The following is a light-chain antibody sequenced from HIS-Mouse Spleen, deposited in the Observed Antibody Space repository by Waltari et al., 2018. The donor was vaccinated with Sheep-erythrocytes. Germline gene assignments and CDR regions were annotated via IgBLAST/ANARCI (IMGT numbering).Light chain of an antibody. V-gene: IGLV2-11*01. Sequence: QSALTQPRPVSGSPGQSVTISCTGTSSDVCGYNYVPRYQQHPGKAPKPMIYDVSKRPSGVPDRFSGSKSGNTASLTISGLQAEDEADYYCCSYAGSYNHVFATGTKVTVL. CDR1: SSDVCGYNY. J-gene: IGLJ1*01. CDR2: DVS. CDR3: CSYAGSYNHV.